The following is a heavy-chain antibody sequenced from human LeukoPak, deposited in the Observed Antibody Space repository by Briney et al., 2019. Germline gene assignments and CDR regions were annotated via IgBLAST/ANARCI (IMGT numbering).Heavy chain of an antibody. V-gene: IGHV1-8*01. Sequence: ASVKVSCKASGYTFSDYDINWVRQATGQGLEWMGWINPNSGNAGYAQKFQGRVTMTRNTSIITAYMELSSLRSEDTAVYYCARALAWGGSSYSYYYMDVWDKGTTVTVSS. D-gene: IGHD1-26*01. CDR3: ARALAWGGSSYSYYYMDV. CDR1: GYTFSDYD. J-gene: IGHJ6*03. CDR2: INPNSGNA.